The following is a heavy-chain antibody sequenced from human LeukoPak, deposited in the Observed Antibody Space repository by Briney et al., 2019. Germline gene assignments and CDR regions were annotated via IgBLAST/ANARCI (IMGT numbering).Heavy chain of an antibody. CDR1: GFTFSSYW. CDR2: IKQDGSEK. Sequence: GGSLRLSCAASGFTFSSYWMSWVRQAPGKGLEWVANIKQDGSEKYYVDSVKGRFTISRDNAKNSLYLQMNSLRAEDTAVYYCARDDGGDFNDAFDIWGQGTMVAVSS. J-gene: IGHJ3*02. V-gene: IGHV3-7*01. D-gene: IGHD2-21*02. CDR3: ARDDGGDFNDAFDI.